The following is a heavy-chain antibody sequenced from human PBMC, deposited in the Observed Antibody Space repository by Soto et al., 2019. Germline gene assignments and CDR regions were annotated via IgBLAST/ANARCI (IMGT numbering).Heavy chain of an antibody. CDR1: WCNFIDHC. D-gene: IGHD6-13*01. J-gene: IGHJ6*02. CDR2: IKQDGSEK. V-gene: IGHV3-7*01. Sequence: WLPHRLRYAASWCNFIDHCSRWVRQATGKGLEWVANIKQDGSEKYYVDSVKGRFTISRDNAKNSLYMQMNSLRAEDTAVYYCARGRIAAAGTGYYYYYGMDVWGQGTTVTVSS. CDR3: ARGRIAAAGTGYYYYYGMDV.